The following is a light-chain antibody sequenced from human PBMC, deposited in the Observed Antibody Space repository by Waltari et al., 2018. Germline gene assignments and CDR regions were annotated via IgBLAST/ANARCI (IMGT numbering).Light chain of an antibody. Sequence: SYDLTQPPSVSVSPGQTARITCSGDALPKQYGYWYHQKSGQAPVLMIFKDKEGPSGIPERFSGSSSGTTVTLTISGVQAEDEADYYCQSVDSSATYVIFGGGTKLTVL. V-gene: IGLV3-25*03. J-gene: IGLJ2*01. CDR1: ALPKQY. CDR2: KDK. CDR3: QSVDSSATYVI.